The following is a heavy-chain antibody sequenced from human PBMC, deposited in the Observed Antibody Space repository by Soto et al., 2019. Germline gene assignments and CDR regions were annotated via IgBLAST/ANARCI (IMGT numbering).Heavy chain of an antibody. CDR2: FIPIFGTA. J-gene: IGHJ4*02. Sequence: SVKVSCKTSGCTISSYAISCVRQAPEQGLEWMGGFIPIFGTANYAQKFQGRVTITADESTSTAYMELSSLRSEDTAVYYCARGLSPEYYYDSSGYSSAYYFDYWGQGTLVTVSS. D-gene: IGHD3-22*01. V-gene: IGHV1-69*13. CDR3: ARGLSPEYYYDSSGYSSAYYFDY. CDR1: GCTISSYA.